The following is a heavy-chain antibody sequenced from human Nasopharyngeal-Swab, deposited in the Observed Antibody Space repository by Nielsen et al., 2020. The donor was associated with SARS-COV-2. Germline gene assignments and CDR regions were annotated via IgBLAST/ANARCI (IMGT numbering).Heavy chain of an antibody. D-gene: IGHD3-3*01. V-gene: IGHV3-21*01. CDR3: ARGGLDYDFWSAYFMDV. CDR2: ISSSSSYI. CDR1: GFTFNNYN. J-gene: IGHJ6*02. Sequence: GGSLRLSCAASGFTFNNYNFNWVRQAPGKGLEWVSSISSSSSYIYYAASVKGRFTISRDNAKNSLYLQMNSLRAEDTAVYYCARGGLDYDFWSAYFMDVWGQGTTVTVSS.